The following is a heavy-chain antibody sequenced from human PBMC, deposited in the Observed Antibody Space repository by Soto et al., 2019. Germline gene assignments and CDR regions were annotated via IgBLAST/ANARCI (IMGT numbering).Heavy chain of an antibody. V-gene: IGHV4-31*03. CDR1: GDSISRGDYY. CDR3: ARGDYIFNYFDY. Sequence: QVQLQESGPGLVKPSQTLSLTCTVSGDSISRGDYYWSWIRQHPGKGLEWIGDIYCTGSAYYTQSLRSRVSISIETSKTQFSLNLNSVTAADTAVYYCARGDYIFNYFDYWGQGTLVTVSS. CDR2: IYCTGSA. J-gene: IGHJ4*02. D-gene: IGHD4-4*01.